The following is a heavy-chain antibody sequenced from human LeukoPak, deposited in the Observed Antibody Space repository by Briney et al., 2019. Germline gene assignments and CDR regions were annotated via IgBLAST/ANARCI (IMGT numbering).Heavy chain of an antibody. CDR2: IYYSGST. V-gene: IGHV4-59*11. CDR3: ARTATSGTFDI. J-gene: IGHJ3*02. D-gene: IGHD1-14*01. CDR1: GGSISSHY. Sequence: SETLSLTCTVSGGSISSHYWSWIRQPPGKGLEWIGYIYYSGSTNYNPSLKSRVTISVDTSKNQFSLKLSSVTAADTAVYYCARTATSGTFDIWGQGTMVTVSS.